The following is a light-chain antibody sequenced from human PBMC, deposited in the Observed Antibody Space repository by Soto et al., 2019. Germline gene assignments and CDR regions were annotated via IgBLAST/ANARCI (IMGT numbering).Light chain of an antibody. Sequence: EIVMTQSPATLSVSPGERATLSCRASQSVNTNLAWYQQKPGQAPRLLIYGASTRATGIPARFSGSGSGTEFTLTINSLQSEDFAIYYCQQYNNWPGTFGQGTKVEIK. CDR2: GAS. CDR3: QQYNNWPGT. CDR1: QSVNTN. V-gene: IGKV3-15*01. J-gene: IGKJ1*01.